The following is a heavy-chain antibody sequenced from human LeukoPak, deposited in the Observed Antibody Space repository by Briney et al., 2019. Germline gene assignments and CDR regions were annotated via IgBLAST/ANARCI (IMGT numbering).Heavy chain of an antibody. CDR1: GYTLTELS. Sequence: ASVKVSCKVSGYTLTELSMHWVRQAPGKGLEWMGGFDPEDGETIYAQKFQGRVTMTEDTSTDTAYMELSSLRSEDTAVYYCATVYYDGSGSPAGVYFDFWGRGTLVTVSS. CDR2: FDPEDGET. J-gene: IGHJ2*01. V-gene: IGHV1-24*01. CDR3: ATVYYDGSGSPAGVYFDF. D-gene: IGHD3-10*01.